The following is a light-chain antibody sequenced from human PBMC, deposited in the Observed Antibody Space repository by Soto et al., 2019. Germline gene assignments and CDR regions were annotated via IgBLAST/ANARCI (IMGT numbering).Light chain of an antibody. J-gene: IGLJ1*01. CDR2: DVT. Sequence: QSALTQFPSASGSPGQSVTISCTGTSSDIGGYNSVSWCQQHPGKAPKVMIYDVTKRPSGVPDRFSGSKSGNTASLTVSALQAEDEADYYCSSYAGSINFYVFGTGTKVTVL. V-gene: IGLV2-8*01. CDR1: SSDIGGYNS. CDR3: SSYAGSINFYV.